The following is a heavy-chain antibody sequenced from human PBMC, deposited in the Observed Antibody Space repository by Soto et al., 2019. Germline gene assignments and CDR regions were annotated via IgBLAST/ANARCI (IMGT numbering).Heavy chain of an antibody. CDR3: ARVVSSSWSNYYYYGMDV. CDR1: GGTFSSYA. Sequence: GASVKVSCKASGGTFSSYAISWVRQAPGQGLEWMGGIIPIFGTANYAQKFQGRVTITADESTSTAYMELSSLRSEDTAVYYCARVVSSSWSNYYYYGMDVRGQGTTVTVSS. J-gene: IGHJ6*02. V-gene: IGHV1-69*13. D-gene: IGHD6-13*01. CDR2: IIPIFGTA.